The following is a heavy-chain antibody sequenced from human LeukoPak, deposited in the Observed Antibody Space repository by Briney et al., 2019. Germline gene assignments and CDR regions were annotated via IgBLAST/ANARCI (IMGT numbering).Heavy chain of an antibody. CDR1: GGSISSSSYY. J-gene: IGHJ6*03. CDR3: ARHSGSTTYYYYMDV. CDR2: IYYSGST. V-gene: IGHV4-61*05. Sequence: SETLSLTCTVSGGSISSSSYYWSWIRQPPGKGLEWIGYIYYSGSTNYNPSLESRVTISVDTSKSQFSLKLSSVTAADTAVYYCARHSGSTTYYYYMDVWGKGTTVTVSS. D-gene: IGHD2-2*01.